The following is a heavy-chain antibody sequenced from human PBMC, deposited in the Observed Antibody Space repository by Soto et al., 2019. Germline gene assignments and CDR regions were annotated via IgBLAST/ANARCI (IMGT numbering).Heavy chain of an antibody. CDR1: GGSISIGTYY. J-gene: IGHJ5*02. D-gene: IGHD2-21*01. Sequence: PSETLSLTCTVSGGSISIGTYYWSWIRQHPGKGLEWIGCIYYSGSTYYNPSLKSRVTISVDTSKKQFSLKLSSVTAADTAVYYCARQSRYLNWFDPWGQGTLVTVSS. CDR3: ARQSRYLNWFDP. CDR2: IYYSGST. V-gene: IGHV4-31*03.